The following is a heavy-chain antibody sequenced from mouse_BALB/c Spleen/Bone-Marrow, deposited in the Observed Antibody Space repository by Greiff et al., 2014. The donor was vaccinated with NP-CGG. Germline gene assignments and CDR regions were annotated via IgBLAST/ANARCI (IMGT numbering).Heavy chain of an antibody. CDR3: ARRGWDGYFDY. CDR1: GFTFSSYY. V-gene: IGHV5-6-2*01. Sequence: EVMLVESGGGLVKLGGSLKLSCAASGFTFSSYYMSWVRQTPEKRLELVAAINSNGGSTYYPDTVKGRSTISRDNAKNTLYLQMSSLKSEDTALYYCARRGWDGYFDYWGQGTTLTVSS. CDR2: INSNGGST. D-gene: IGHD4-1*01. J-gene: IGHJ2*01.